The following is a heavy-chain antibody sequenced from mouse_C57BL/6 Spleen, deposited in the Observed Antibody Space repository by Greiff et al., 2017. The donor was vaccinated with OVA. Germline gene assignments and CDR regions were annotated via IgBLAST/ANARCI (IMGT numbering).Heavy chain of an antibody. V-gene: IGHV10-3*01. CDR2: IRSKSSNYAT. J-gene: IGHJ4*01. Sequence: EVNVVESGGGLVQPKGSLKLSCAASGFTFNTYAMHWVRQAPGKGLEWVARIRSKSSNYATYYADSVKDRFTISRDDSQSMLYLQMNNLKTEDTAMYYCVRDLYGSSPWAMDYWGQGTSVTVSS. D-gene: IGHD1-1*01. CDR3: VRDLYGSSPWAMDY. CDR1: GFTFNTYA.